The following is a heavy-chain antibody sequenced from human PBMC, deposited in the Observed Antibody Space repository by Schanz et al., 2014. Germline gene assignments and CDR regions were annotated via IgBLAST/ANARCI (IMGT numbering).Heavy chain of an antibody. D-gene: IGHD6-19*01. CDR1: GYTFTSYD. CDR3: TRLRRADPNGFDV. Sequence: QVQLVQSGAEVKKPGTSVKVSCTASGYTFTSYDINWVRQAPGQGLEWLGRIMPLRGIGNNAWKFQDRLTITADKSMNITYMELSSLGTEDTAVYYCTRLRRADPNGFDVWGQGTTXTVS. J-gene: IGHJ6*02. V-gene: IGHV1-69*04. CDR2: IMPLRGIG.